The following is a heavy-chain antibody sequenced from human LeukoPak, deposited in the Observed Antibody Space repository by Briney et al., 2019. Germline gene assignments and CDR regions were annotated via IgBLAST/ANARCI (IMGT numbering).Heavy chain of an antibody. V-gene: IGHV4-59*01. J-gene: IGHJ4*02. D-gene: IGHD6-13*01. Sequence: SETLSLTCTVSGGSISSYYWSWIRQPPGKGLEWIGYIYYSGSTNYNPSLKSRVTISVDTSKNQFSLKLSSVTAADTAVYYCARGPSAAGGVNSWGQGNLVTVSS. CDR3: ARGPSAAGGVNS. CDR1: GGSISSYY. CDR2: IYYSGST.